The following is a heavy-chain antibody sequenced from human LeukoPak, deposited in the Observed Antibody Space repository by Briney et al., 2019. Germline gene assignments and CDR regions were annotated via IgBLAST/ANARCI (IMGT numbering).Heavy chain of an antibody. CDR3: ARVRRMVRGVLDY. V-gene: IGHV1-2*02. CDR2: INPNSGGT. Sequence: ASVKVSCKASGYTFTDYYIHWVRQAPGQGLEWMGWINPNSGGTKYALRFQGRVTMTRNTSISTAYMELSSLRSEDTAVYYCARVRRMVRGVLDYWGQGTLVTVSS. J-gene: IGHJ4*02. D-gene: IGHD3-10*01. CDR1: GYTFTDYY.